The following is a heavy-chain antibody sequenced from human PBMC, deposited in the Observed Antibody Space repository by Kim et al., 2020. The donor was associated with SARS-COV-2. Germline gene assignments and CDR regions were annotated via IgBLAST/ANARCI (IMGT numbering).Heavy chain of an antibody. V-gene: IGHV4-59*01. J-gene: IGHJ4*02. CDR2: IYYSGTT. CDR1: SDSISSYY. D-gene: IGHD6-13*01. Sequence: SETLSLTCTVSSDSISSYYFSWIRQLPGKGLEWIGYIYYSGTTNYNPSLNSRGTISWDTSKNQFSLELTSVTDADTAVYYCARSEGRGSWHQFDYWGQGILVTVSS. CDR3: ARSEGRGSWHQFDY.